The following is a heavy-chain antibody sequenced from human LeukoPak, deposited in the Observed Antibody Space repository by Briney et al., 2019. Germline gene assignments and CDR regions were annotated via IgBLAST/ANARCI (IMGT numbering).Heavy chain of an antibody. J-gene: IGHJ4*02. CDR1: GFTFDDYT. CDR3: AKSEDLGSSPMTFNFDY. Sequence: PGGSLRLSCAASGFTFDDYTMHWVRQPPGKGLEWVSGISWNSGSIGYADSVKGRFTISRDNAKNSLYLQMNSLRAEDTALYYCAKSEDLGSSPMTFNFDYWGQGTLVTVSS. V-gene: IGHV3-9*01. CDR2: ISWNSGSI. D-gene: IGHD2/OR15-2a*01.